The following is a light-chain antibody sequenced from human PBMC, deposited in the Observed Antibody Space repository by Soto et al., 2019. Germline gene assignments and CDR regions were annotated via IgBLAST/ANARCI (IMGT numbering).Light chain of an antibody. Sequence: QSALTQPRSVSGSPGQSVTISCTGTSSDVGGYNYVSWYQQHPGKAPKLMIYDVFKRPSGVPDRFSGSKSGNTASLTISGLQADDEGDYYCFSYAGGLSFDFGTGTKVTVL. J-gene: IGLJ1*01. CDR3: FSYAGGLSFD. CDR1: SSDVGGYNY. V-gene: IGLV2-11*01. CDR2: DVF.